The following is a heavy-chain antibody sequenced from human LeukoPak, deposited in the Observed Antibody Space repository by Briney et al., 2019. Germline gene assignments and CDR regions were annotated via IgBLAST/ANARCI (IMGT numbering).Heavy chain of an antibody. J-gene: IGHJ4*02. D-gene: IGHD3-22*01. V-gene: IGHV3-23*01. CDR2: IGGSDGKT. CDR1: GFTFSRCA. CDR3: VKDANYFDSGSYMVPFDS. Sequence: PGRSLRLSCAASGFTFSRCAMGWVRQIPGKGLEWVAGIGGSDGKTYYADPVKGRFNISRDNSKNSLYLQLNSLRSDDTAIYYCVKDANYFDSGSYMVPFDSWGQGTLVTVSS.